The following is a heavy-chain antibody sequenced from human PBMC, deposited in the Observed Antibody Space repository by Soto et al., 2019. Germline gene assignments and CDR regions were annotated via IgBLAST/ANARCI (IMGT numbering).Heavy chain of an antibody. J-gene: IGHJ4*02. CDR2: INPNSGDT. D-gene: IGHD7-27*01. CDR3: AREELGMTSPFDY. Sequence: ASVKVSCKASGYTFTGYYMHWVRQAPGQGLEWMGWINPNSGDTNYAQKFQGWVTMTRDTSISTAYMELSRLRSDDTAVYYGAREELGMTSPFDYWGQGTLVTVSS. CDR1: GYTFTGYY. V-gene: IGHV1-2*04.